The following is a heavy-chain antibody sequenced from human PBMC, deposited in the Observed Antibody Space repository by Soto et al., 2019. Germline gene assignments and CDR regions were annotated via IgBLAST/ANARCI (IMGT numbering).Heavy chain of an antibody. J-gene: IGHJ3*01. CDR1: GGSISSGGYY. V-gene: IGHV4-31*03. D-gene: IGHD1-26*01. CDR2: TYYSGST. Sequence: SETLSLTCTVSGGSISSGGYYWSWLRQHPGKGLEWIGYTYYSGSTYYNPSLKSRVTISVDTSKNQFSLKLSSVTAADTAVYYCARSEWGIVGATGAFDLWGKGTMVTVSS. CDR3: ARSEWGIVGATGAFDL.